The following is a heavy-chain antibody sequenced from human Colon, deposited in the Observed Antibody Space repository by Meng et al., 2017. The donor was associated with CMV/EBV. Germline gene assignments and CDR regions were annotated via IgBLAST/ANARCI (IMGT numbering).Heavy chain of an antibody. D-gene: IGHD2-2*01. CDR3: ARGRYCIGTSCQPRKYHFGMDV. Sequence: GSLRLSCTVYGGSFSDYYWTWIRQAPGKGLEWIGEINHRGSTYYNSSLKSRVTISGDTSKNQVSLKVTSVTVADTAVYYCARGRYCIGTSCQPRKYHFGMDVWGQGTTVTVSS. V-gene: IGHV4-34*01. CDR1: GGSFSDYY. CDR2: INHRGST. J-gene: IGHJ6*02.